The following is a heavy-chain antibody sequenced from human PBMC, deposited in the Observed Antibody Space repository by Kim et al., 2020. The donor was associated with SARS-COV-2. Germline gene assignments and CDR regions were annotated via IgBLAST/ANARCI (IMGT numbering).Heavy chain of an antibody. Sequence: GKYYVDAVKGRFTISRDNAENSLYLQMNNLRAEDTAVYYCARGVAFDIWGQGTMVTVSS. V-gene: IGHV3-7*01. J-gene: IGHJ3*02. CDR2: GK. CDR3: ARGVAFDI.